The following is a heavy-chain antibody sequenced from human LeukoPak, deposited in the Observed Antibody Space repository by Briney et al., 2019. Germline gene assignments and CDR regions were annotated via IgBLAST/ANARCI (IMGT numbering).Heavy chain of an antibody. CDR1: GYTSTSYG. J-gene: IGHJ6*03. V-gene: IGHV1-18*01. D-gene: IGHD2-2*02. Sequence: ASVKVTCKASGYTSTSYGISWVRQAPGQGLEWMGWISAYNGNTNYAQKLQGRVTMTTDTSTSTAYMELRSLRSDDTAVYYCARDKYCSSTSCYSGFYYYYYMDVWGKGTTVTVSS. CDR2: ISAYNGNT. CDR3: ARDKYCSSTSCYSGFYYYYYMDV.